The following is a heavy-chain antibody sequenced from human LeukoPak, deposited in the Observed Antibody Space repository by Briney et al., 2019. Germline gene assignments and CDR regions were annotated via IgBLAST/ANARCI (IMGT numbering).Heavy chain of an antibody. V-gene: IGHV1-18*01. CDR1: GYTFTSYG. CDR2: ISAYNGNT. J-gene: IGHJ6*03. CDR3: ARGVAGTYYYYCMDV. D-gene: IGHD6-19*01. Sequence: ASVKVSCKASGYTFTSYGISWVRRAPGQGLEWMGWISAYNGNTNYAQKFQGRVTMTRDTSISTAYMELSRLRSNDTAVYYCARGVAGTYYYYCMDVWGKGTTVTVSS.